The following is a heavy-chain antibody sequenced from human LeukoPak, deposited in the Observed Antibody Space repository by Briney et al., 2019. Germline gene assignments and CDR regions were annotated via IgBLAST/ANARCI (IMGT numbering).Heavy chain of an antibody. Sequence: PSETLSLTCAVYGGSFSGYYWSWIRQPPGKGLEWIGEINHSGSTNYNPSLKSRVTISVDTSKNQFSLKLSSVTAADTAVYYCARGLRLRYGSGSYYDYWGQGTLVTVSS. CDR3: ARGLRLRYGSGSYYDY. CDR2: INHSGST. CDR1: GGSFSGYY. J-gene: IGHJ4*02. V-gene: IGHV4-34*01. D-gene: IGHD3-10*01.